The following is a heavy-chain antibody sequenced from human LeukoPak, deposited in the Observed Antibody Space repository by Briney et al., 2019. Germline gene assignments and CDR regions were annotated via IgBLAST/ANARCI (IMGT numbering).Heavy chain of an antibody. CDR3: AKVLSGSYDY. CDR2: ISGSGCST. Sequence: GGCLRLSCAASGLTFRSDAMRWVREAPGEGVGWGSAISGSGCSTYYPDSVQGRFTISRDNSKNTLYLQMNSLRAEDTAVYYCAKVLSGSYDYWGQGTLVTVSS. V-gene: IGHV3-23*01. J-gene: IGHJ4*02. D-gene: IGHD1-26*01. CDR1: GLTFRSDA.